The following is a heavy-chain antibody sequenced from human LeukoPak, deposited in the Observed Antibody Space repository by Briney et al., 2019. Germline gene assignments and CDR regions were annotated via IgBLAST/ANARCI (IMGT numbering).Heavy chain of an antibody. V-gene: IGHV3-7*05. CDR1: GFSFSDHH. CDR2: IKQDGSEK. J-gene: IGHJ4*02. D-gene: IGHD3-10*01. Sequence: GGSLRLSCAASGFSFSDHHVDWVRQAPGKGLEWVANIKQDGSEKYYVDSVKGRFTISRDNAMNSLYLQMNSLRTEDTAVYYCATGSHLDYWGQGTLVTVSS. CDR3: ATGSHLDY.